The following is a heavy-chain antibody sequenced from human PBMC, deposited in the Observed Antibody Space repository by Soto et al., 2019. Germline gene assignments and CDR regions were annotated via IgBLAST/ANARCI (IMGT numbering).Heavy chain of an antibody. CDR1: GGTFSSYA. CDR2: IIPIFGTA. CDR3: ARERSLTMVRGVVTIMDY. V-gene: IGHV1-69*06. J-gene: IGHJ4*02. Sequence: SVKVSCKASGGTFSSYAISWVRQAPGQGLEWMGGIIPIFGTANYAQKFQGRVTITADTSKNQFSLKLSSVTAADTAVYYCARERSLTMVRGVVTIMDYWGQGTLVTVSS. D-gene: IGHD3-10*01.